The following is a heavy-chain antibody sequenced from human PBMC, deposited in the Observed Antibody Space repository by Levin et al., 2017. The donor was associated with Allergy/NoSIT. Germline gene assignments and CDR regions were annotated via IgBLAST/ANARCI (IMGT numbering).Heavy chain of an antibody. J-gene: IGHJ6*02. CDR3: ARHLGSSSSGMDV. Sequence: GESLKISCKGSGYSFISYWIGWVRQMPGKGLEWMGIIYPGDSDTRYSPSFQGQVTISADKSISTAYLQWSSLKASDTAMYYCARHLGSSSSGMDVWGQGTTVTVSS. V-gene: IGHV5-51*01. CDR1: GYSFISYW. CDR2: IYPGDSDT. D-gene: IGHD6-6*01.